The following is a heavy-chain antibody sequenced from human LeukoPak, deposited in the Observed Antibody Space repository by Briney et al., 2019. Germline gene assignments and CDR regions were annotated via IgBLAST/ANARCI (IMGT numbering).Heavy chain of an antibody. Sequence: ASVKVSCKVSGYTLTELSMHWVRQAPGKGLEWMGGFDPEDGETIYAQKFQGRVTMTEDTSTDTAYMELSSLRSEDTAVYYCARASRGYSYGYYYYYMDVWGKGTTVTVSS. CDR3: ARASRGYSYGYYYYYMDV. J-gene: IGHJ6*03. CDR1: GYTLTELS. CDR2: FDPEDGET. D-gene: IGHD5-18*01. V-gene: IGHV1-24*01.